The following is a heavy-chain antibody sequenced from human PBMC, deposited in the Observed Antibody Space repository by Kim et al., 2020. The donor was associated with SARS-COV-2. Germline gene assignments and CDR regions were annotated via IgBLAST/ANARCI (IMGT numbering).Heavy chain of an antibody. D-gene: IGHD6-19*01. CDR2: IYYSGST. J-gene: IGHJ3*02. V-gene: IGHV4-59*01. CDR1: GGSISSYY. CDR3: ARDLVAVAASGDAFDI. Sequence: SETLSLTCTVSGGSISSYYWSWIRQPPGKGLEWIGYIYYSGSTNYNPSLKSRVIISVDTSKNQFSLKLSSVTAADTAVYYCARDLVAVAASGDAFDIWG.